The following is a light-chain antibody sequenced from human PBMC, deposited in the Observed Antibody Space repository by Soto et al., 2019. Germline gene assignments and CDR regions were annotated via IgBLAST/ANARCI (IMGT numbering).Light chain of an antibody. J-gene: IGKJ5*01. V-gene: IGKV3-11*01. CDR3: QHRYNWLIA. Sequence: EIMMTQSPATLSFSPGERATLSCRASQSVSSYLGWYQQKPGQAPRLLIYDVSDRATGVPARFSGSGSGTDFTLTISSLEPEDFAVYYCQHRYNWLIAFGQGTRLEIK. CDR2: DVS. CDR1: QSVSSY.